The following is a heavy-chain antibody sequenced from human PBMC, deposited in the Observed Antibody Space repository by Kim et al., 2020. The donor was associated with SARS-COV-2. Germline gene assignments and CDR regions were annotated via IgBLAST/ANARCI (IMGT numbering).Heavy chain of an antibody. CDR3: ARNPPEAAGDNWFDP. CDR2: IYYSGST. D-gene: IGHD6-13*01. V-gene: IGHV4-39*01. Sequence: SETLSLTCTVSGGSISSSSYYWGWIRQPPGKGLEWIGSIYYSGSTYYNPSLKSRVTISVDTSKNQFSLKLSSVTAADTAVYYCARNPPEAAGDNWFDPWG. J-gene: IGHJ5*02. CDR1: GGSISSSSYY.